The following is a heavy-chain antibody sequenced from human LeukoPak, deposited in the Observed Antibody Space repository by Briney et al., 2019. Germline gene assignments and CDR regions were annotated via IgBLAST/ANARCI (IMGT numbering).Heavy chain of an antibody. CDR2: IYTSGST. D-gene: IGHD3-3*01. CDR1: GGSISSYY. CDR3: ARDRNDFWSGYYRAFDI. V-gene: IGHV4-4*07. Sequence: SETLSLTCTVSGGSISSYYWSWIRQPAGKGLEWIGRIYTSGSTNYNPSLKSRVTMSVDTSKNQFSLKLSSVTAADTAVYYCARDRNDFWSGYYRAFDIWGQGTMVTVSS. J-gene: IGHJ3*02.